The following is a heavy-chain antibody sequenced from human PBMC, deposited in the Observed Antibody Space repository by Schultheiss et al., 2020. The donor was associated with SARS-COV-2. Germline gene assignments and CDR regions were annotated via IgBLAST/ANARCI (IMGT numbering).Heavy chain of an antibody. J-gene: IGHJ4*02. Sequence: GGSLRLSCVASGFTFSDYSLNWVRQAPGKGLEWVSSISGSGDYIYYADSVRGRFTLSRDNAKNTLYLQMNSLRAEDTAVYYCARGGFGGSYSPSYFDYWGQGTLVTVSS. CDR3: ARGGFGGSYSPSYFDY. D-gene: IGHD1-26*01. CDR2: ISGSGDYI. V-gene: IGHV3-21*01. CDR1: GFTFSDYS.